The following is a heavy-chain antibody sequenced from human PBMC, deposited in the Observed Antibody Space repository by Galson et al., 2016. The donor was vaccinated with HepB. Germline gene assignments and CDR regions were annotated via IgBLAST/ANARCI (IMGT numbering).Heavy chain of an antibody. Sequence: ETLSLTCAVYGGSVSAYYYWSWIRQAPGKGLEWIGEINHSANTNYSPSLKSPVTLSVDTAKSHFSLKLTYVTAGDTALYYCARCVRGYDRYYFDSWGQGTLVSVSS. CDR1: GGSVSAYYY. CDR2: INHSANT. D-gene: IGHD5-12*01. V-gene: IGHV4-34*10. J-gene: IGHJ4*02. CDR3: ARCVRGYDRYYFDS.